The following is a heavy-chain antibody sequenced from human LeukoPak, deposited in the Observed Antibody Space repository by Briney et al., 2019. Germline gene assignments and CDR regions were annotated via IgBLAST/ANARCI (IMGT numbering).Heavy chain of an antibody. CDR1: GFTFSSYA. D-gene: IGHD3-10*01. Sequence: PGGSLRLSCAASGFTFSSYAMSWVRQAPGQGLEWVSAISGSGGSTYYADSVKGRFTISRDNSKNTLYLQMNSLRAEDTAVYYCAKKMVLWFGEQFDYWGQGTLVTVSS. V-gene: IGHV3-23*01. CDR2: ISGSGGST. J-gene: IGHJ4*02. CDR3: AKKMVLWFGEQFDY.